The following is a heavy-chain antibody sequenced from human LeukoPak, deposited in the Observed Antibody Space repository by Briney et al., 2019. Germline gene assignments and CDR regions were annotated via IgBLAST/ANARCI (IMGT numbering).Heavy chain of an antibody. Sequence: ASVKVSCKASGYTFTGYYMHWVRQVPGQGLEWMGRINPNSGGTNYAQKFQGRVTMARDTSISTAYMELSRLRSDDTAVYYCARSIRIGDSNWFAPWGQGTLVTVYS. CDR1: GYTFTGYY. CDR2: INPNSGGT. CDR3: ARSIRIGDSNWFAP. J-gene: IGHJ5*02. V-gene: IGHV1-2*06. D-gene: IGHD3-16*01.